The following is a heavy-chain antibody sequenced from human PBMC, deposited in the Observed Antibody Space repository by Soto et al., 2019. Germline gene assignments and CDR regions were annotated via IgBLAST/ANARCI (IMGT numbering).Heavy chain of an antibody. V-gene: IGHV1-69*08. CDR2: IIPILGIA. J-gene: IGHJ4*02. D-gene: IGHD5-12*01. CDR1: GGTFSSYT. Sequence: QVQLVQSGAEVKKPGSSVKVSCKASGGTFSSYTISWVRQAPGQGLEWMGRIIPILGIANYAQKYQGRVTITADKSTSTAYMELSSLRSEDTAVYYWARDYDREGFDSWGQGTLVTVSS. CDR3: ARDYDREGFDS.